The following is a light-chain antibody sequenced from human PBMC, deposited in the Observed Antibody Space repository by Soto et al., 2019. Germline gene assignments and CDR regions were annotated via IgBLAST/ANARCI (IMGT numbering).Light chain of an antibody. J-gene: IGKJ1*01. CDR1: QTISSW. Sequence: DIQMTQSPSTLSGSVGDRVTITCRASQTISSWLAWYQQKPGKAPKLLIFAASSLQSGVPSRFSGSRSGPDFNLTISSLQPEDFATYYCQQSYSSHPTFGQATKRDIK. CDR3: QQSYSSHPT. CDR2: AAS. V-gene: IGKV1-39*01.